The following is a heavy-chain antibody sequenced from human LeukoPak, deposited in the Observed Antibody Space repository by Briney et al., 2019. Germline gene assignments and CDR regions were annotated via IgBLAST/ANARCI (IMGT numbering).Heavy chain of an antibody. D-gene: IGHD3-10*01. J-gene: IGHJ4*02. CDR2: ISGSGGDT. Sequence: PGGCLRLSCSASGFTFSTYSMTWVRQAPGNGLQWVSAISGSGGDTYYADSVKGRFTISRDNSKNTMYLQMNSLRVEDTAVYYCAKDLGGEGGSGFPGYWGQGTLVTVSS. V-gene: IGHV3-23*01. CDR3: AKDLGGEGGSGFPGY. CDR1: GFTFSTYS.